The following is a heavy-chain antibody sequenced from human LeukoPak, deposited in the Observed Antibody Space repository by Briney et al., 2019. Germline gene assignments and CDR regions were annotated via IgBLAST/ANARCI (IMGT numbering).Heavy chain of an antibody. CDR3: ARLKGSSLYAFDF. CDR1: GGSTSSYF. CDR2: IYYSGST. V-gene: IGHV4-59*01. D-gene: IGHD6-13*01. Sequence: PSETLSLTCTVSGGSTSSYFWSWIRQPPGKGLERIGYIYYSGSTNYNPSLKSRVTISVDTSKNQFSLKLSSVTAADTAVYYCARLKGSSLYAFDFWGQGTMVTVSS. J-gene: IGHJ3*01.